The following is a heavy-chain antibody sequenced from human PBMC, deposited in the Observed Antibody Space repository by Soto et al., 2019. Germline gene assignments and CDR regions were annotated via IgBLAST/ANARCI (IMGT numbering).Heavy chain of an antibody. V-gene: IGHV1-2*02. J-gene: IGHJ4*02. CDR3: GRGRSGQIVVFY. CDR2: IGPESGAT. D-gene: IGHD1-26*01. CDR1: GYTFTGHY. Sequence: ASVKVSCKASGYTFTGHYIHWVRQAPQQGPEWMGEIGPESGATRYAQKFQGRVTMTMDTSITTVYMELKNLSPDDTAVYYCGRGRSGQIVVFYWGQGTPVTVSS.